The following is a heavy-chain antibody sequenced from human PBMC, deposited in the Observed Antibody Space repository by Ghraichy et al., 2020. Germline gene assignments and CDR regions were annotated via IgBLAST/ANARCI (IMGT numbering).Heavy chain of an antibody. D-gene: IGHD2-21*01. CDR2: IYHSGGT. CDR3: ARHQIMVARGIDLDGFDI. Sequence: SETLSLTCTVSGDSMSSSPYYWAWIRQAPGKGLEWLGSIYHSGGTYHNPSLKSRVTMSVDRSKNQFSLNLNSVTAADTPRYFCARHQIMVARGIDLDGFDIWGQGTKVTVSS. J-gene: IGHJ3*02. V-gene: IGHV4-39*01. CDR1: GDSMSSSPYY.